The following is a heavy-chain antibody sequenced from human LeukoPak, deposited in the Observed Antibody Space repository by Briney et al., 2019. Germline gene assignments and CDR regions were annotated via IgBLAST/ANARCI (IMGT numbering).Heavy chain of an antibody. D-gene: IGHD3-9*01. CDR2: ISYDGSNK. V-gene: IGHV3-30*03. Sequence: PGGSLRLSCAASGFTFSSYGMHWVRQAPGKGLEWVAVISYDGSNKYYADSVKGRFTISRDNSKNTLYLQMNSLRAEDTAVYYCVRDRYDVLTGYNDAFDLWGHGTLVAVSS. CDR3: VRDRYDVLTGYNDAFDL. J-gene: IGHJ3*01. CDR1: GFTFSSYG.